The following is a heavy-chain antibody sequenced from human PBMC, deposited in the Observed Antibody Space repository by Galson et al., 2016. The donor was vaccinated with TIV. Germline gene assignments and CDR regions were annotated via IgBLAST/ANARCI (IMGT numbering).Heavy chain of an antibody. Sequence: SLRLSCAASGFTFASYGMHWVRQAPGKGLEWVTLMWYDGSDTYYADSVKGRFTISRDNSKNTLYLQMTSLRTEDTAMYYCGRAFYNNGWFIEYWGQGTLVTVSS. CDR1: GFTFASYG. V-gene: IGHV3-33*01. CDR3: GRAFYNNGWFIEY. J-gene: IGHJ4*02. CDR2: MWYDGSDT. D-gene: IGHD6-19*01.